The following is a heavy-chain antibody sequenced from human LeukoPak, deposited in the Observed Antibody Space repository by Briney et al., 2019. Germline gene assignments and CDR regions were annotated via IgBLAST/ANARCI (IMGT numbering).Heavy chain of an antibody. CDR3: ARDPKGDFDY. CDR1: GFTFSSYT. V-gene: IGHV3-30-3*01. Sequence: GGSLRLSCAASGFTFSSYTIHWVRQPPGKGLEWVAVISFDGSNKYYADSVKGRFTISRDNSKNTLYLQMNSLRAEDTAVYYCARDPKGDFDYWGQGTLVTVSS. CDR2: ISFDGSNK. J-gene: IGHJ4*02.